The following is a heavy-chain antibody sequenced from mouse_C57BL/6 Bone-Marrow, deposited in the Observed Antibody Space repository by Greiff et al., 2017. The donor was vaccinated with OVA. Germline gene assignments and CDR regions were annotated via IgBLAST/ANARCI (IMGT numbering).Heavy chain of an antibody. Sequence: VQLQQSGPELVKPGASVKLSCKASGYTFTSYDINWVKQRPGQGLEWIGCIYPRDGSTKYNEKFKGKATLTVDTSSSTAYMELHSLTSEDSAVYFCARDHYSNYWFAYWGQGTLVTVSA. J-gene: IGHJ3*01. V-gene: IGHV1-85*01. D-gene: IGHD2-5*01. CDR3: ARDHYSNYWFAY. CDR1: GYTFTSYD. CDR2: IYPRDGST.